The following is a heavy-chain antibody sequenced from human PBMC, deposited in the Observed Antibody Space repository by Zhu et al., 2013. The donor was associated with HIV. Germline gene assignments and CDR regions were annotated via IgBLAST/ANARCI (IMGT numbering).Heavy chain of an antibody. CDR2: ISGYNGHT. CDR1: GYTFTSNA. CDR3: ARMDKGSCTATTCPDWFDP. Sequence: QVQLVQSGAEVKTPGASVKVSCETSGYTFTSNAITWVRQVPGQGLEWMGWISGYNGHTNYAPKFEGRVTMTTHIFTNTAYLELRGLRPDDTAVYYCARMDKGSCTATTCPDWFDPWGQGTLVTVSS. J-gene: IGHJ5*02. D-gene: IGHD2-8*02. V-gene: IGHV1-18*01.